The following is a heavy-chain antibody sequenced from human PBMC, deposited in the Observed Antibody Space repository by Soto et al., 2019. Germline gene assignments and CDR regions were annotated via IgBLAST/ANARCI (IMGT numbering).Heavy chain of an antibody. J-gene: IGHJ4*02. D-gene: IGHD3-3*01. V-gene: IGHV1-46*01. CDR2: INPSDGST. CDR3: ARDGDFWRWDY. CDR1: GYTFTSYY. Sequence: QVQMVQSGAEVKKPGASVKVSCKASGYTFTSYYMHWVRQAPGQGLEWMGIINPSDGSTTYAQKFQGRVTMTRDTSTSKVYMELSSLRFEDTAVYYCARDGDFWRWDYWGQGSQVTVSS.